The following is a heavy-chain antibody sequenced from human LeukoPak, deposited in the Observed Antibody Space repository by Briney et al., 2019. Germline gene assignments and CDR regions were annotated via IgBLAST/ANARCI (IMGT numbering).Heavy chain of an antibody. Sequence: HPGGSLRLSCAASGFTFSSYAMNWVRQAPGKGLEWVSAISGSGGSTYYAGSVKGRFTISRDNSKNTLFLQMNTLRGEDTAVYYCAKGSGIAAAGIVDYWGQGTLITVSS. J-gene: IGHJ4*02. D-gene: IGHD6-13*01. CDR3: AKGSGIAAAGIVDY. CDR2: ISGSGGST. CDR1: GFTFSSYA. V-gene: IGHV3-23*01.